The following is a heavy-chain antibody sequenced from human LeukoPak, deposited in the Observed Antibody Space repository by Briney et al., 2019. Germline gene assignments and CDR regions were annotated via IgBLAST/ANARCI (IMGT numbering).Heavy chain of an antibody. CDR2: INHSGST. Sequence: SETLPLTCAVYGGSFSGYYWSWIRQPPGKGLEWIGEINHSGSTNYNPSLTSRGTISVDTSKNQFSLKLSSVTAADTAVYYCARGVYCSSTSCYSDYWGQGTLVTVSS. V-gene: IGHV4-34*01. CDR3: ARGVYCSSTSCYSDY. J-gene: IGHJ4*02. D-gene: IGHD2-2*02. CDR1: GGSFSGYY.